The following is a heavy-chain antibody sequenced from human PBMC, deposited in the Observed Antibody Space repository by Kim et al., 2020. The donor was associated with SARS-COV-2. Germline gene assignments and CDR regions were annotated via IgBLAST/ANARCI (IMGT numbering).Heavy chain of an antibody. V-gene: IGHV4-34*01. CDR1: GGSFSGYY. D-gene: IGHD3-10*01. CDR3: ARAYSRRMVRGVILPPYNDY. Sequence: SETLSLTCAVYGGSFSGYYWSWIRQPPGKGLEWIGEINHSGSTNYNPSLKSRVTISVDTSKNQFSLKLSSVTAADTAVYYCARAYSRRMVRGVILPPYNDYWGQGTLVTVS. CDR2: INHSGST. J-gene: IGHJ4*02.